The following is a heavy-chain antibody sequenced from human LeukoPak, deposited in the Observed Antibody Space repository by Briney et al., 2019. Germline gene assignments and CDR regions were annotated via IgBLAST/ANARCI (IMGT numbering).Heavy chain of an antibody. V-gene: IGHV4-61*02. CDR2: IYTNGGA. CDR3: AREPPGY. Sequence: PSETLSLTCTVSGGSVTSGNYYWNWIRQPAGKGLEWIGRIYTNGGASYNPSLKSRVTISIAASKNQFSLKLSSVTAADTAVYYCAREPPGYWGQGILVTVSS. CDR1: GGSVTSGNYY. J-gene: IGHJ4*02.